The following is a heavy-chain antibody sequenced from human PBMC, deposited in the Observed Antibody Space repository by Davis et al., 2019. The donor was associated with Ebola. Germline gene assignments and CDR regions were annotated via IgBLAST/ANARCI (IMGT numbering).Heavy chain of an antibody. CDR2: LYYSGST. D-gene: IGHD5-18*01. Sequence: SETLSLTCAVYGGSFSGYYWNWIRQAPGKGLEWIGHLYYSGSTNCNPSLKSRVTISVDTSKNQFSLKLSSVTAADTAVYYCARAPGYGSAYFGWYFDLWGRGTLVTVSS. J-gene: IGHJ2*01. CDR1: GGSFSGYY. CDR3: ARAPGYGSAYFGWYFDL. V-gene: IGHV4-59*01.